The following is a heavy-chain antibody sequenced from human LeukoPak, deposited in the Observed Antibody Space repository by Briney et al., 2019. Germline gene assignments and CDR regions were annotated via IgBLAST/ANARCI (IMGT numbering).Heavy chain of an antibody. D-gene: IGHD3-22*01. CDR1: GGTFSSYA. J-gene: IGHJ3*02. CDR3: ARGTWDSSGYHDAFDI. V-gene: IGHV1-69*05. Sequence: SVKVSCKASGGTFSSYAISWVRQAPGQGLEWMGGIIPIFGTANYAQKFQGRVTMTRDTSTSTVYMELSSLRSEDTAVYYCARGTWDSSGYHDAFDIWGQGTMVTVSS. CDR2: IIPIFGTA.